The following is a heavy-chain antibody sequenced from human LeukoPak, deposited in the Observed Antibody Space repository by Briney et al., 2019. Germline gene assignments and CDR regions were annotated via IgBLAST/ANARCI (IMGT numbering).Heavy chain of an antibody. CDR2: IKEDGSEK. D-gene: IGHD2-8*02. CDR3: ARPVFSPCTGNYWFDP. Sequence: PWGSLRLSCAAPGFTFSSYWMSGGRQAPGKGLEWVASIKEDGSEKYYVDSVKGRFTISRDNAKNSLDLQMNSLRDEDTAVYYCARPVFSPCTGNYWFDPWGQGTLVTVSS. CDR1: GFTFSSYW. J-gene: IGHJ5*02. V-gene: IGHV3-7*01.